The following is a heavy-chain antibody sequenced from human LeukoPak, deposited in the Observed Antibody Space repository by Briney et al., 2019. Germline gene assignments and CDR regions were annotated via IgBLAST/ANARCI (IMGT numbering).Heavy chain of an antibody. CDR1: GFTFSSYA. V-gene: IGHV3-23*01. Sequence: PGGSLRLSCAASGFTFSSYAMSWVRQAPGKGLEWVSAISGSGGSTHYADSVKGRFTISRDNSKNTLYLQMNSLRAEDTAVYYCAKGGHIAVAGPESDYWGQGTLVTVSS. J-gene: IGHJ4*02. D-gene: IGHD6-19*01. CDR3: AKGGHIAVAGPESDY. CDR2: ISGSGGST.